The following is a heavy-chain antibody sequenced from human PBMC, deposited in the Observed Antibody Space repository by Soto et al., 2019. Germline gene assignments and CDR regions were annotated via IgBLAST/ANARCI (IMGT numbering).Heavy chain of an antibody. CDR1: GGTSTRYA. V-gene: IGHV1-69*06. D-gene: IGHD3-3*01. Sequence: QERLVQSGAEVRKPGSSVKVSCKVTGGTSTRYAINWVRQAPGQGFEWMGGIVPMFGTSKYAQKFQGRVTITADTSTNIAYMELRSLRSEDTAVYYCNRGSEYDFWSGYLWGQGTLVSVSS. CDR2: IVPMFGTS. J-gene: IGHJ4*02. CDR3: NRGSEYDFWSGYL.